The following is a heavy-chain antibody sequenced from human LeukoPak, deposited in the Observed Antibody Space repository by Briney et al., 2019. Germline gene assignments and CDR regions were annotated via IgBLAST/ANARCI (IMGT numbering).Heavy chain of an antibody. Sequence: SVKVSCKASGGTFSSYAISWVRQAPGQGLEWMGGIIPIFGTANYAQKFQGRVTITTDESTSTAYMELSSLRSEDTAVYYCARDVVFYYYDSSGYFGAFDIWGQGTMVTVSS. CDR1: GGTFSSYA. V-gene: IGHV1-69*05. CDR3: ARDVVFYYYDSSGYFGAFDI. J-gene: IGHJ3*02. CDR2: IIPIFGTA. D-gene: IGHD3-22*01.